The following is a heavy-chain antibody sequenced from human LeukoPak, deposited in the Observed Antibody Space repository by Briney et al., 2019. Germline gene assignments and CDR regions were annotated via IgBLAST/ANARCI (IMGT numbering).Heavy chain of an antibody. V-gene: IGHV3-48*03. CDR3: ARRQRDIVVVPAAYYYYYYMDV. CDR1: GFTFSSYE. CDR2: ISSSGSTI. Sequence: GSLRLSCAASGFTFSSYEMNWVRQAPGKGLEWVSYISSSGSTIYYADSVKGRFTISRDDAKNSLYLQMNSLRAEDTAVYYCARRQRDIVVVPAAYYYYYYMDVWGKGTTVTISS. D-gene: IGHD2-2*01. J-gene: IGHJ6*03.